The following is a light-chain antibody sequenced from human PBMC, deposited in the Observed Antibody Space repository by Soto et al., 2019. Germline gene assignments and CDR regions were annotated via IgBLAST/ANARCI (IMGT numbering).Light chain of an antibody. J-gene: IGKJ1*01. CDR2: WAS. CDR1: QSVLYSSNNKNY. CDR3: QEYYSTPRWT. V-gene: IGKV4-1*01. Sequence: DIVMTQSPDSLAVSLGERATINCKSSQSVLYSSNNKNYLAWYQQKPGQPPKLLIYWASTRESGVPDRFSGSGYGTDFTLTISSLQAEDLAVYYCQEYYSTPRWTFGQGTNVEIK.